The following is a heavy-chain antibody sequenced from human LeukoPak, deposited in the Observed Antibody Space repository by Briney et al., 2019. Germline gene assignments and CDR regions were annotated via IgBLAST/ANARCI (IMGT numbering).Heavy chain of an antibody. Sequence: GGSLRLSCAASGLTFNSYWMNWVRQAPGKGLEWVANIKQDGSEKYYVDSVKGRFTISRDNAKNSLYLQMNSLRAEDTAVYYCALAVTKYGGYAWGQGTLVTVSS. CDR2: IKQDGSEK. CDR1: GLTFNSYW. V-gene: IGHV3-7*01. D-gene: IGHD5-12*01. J-gene: IGHJ4*02. CDR3: ALAVTKYGGYA.